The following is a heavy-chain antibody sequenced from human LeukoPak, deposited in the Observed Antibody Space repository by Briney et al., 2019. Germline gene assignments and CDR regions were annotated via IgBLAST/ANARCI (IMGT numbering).Heavy chain of an antibody. D-gene: IGHD3-16*01. V-gene: IGHV3-21*01. CDR3: GRAFPPLRTASAGDL. Sequence: PGGSLRLSCSASGCSFSDYDMNWFRQAPGKGLEWISSISGRSSHVYYGDSVKGRFSISRDNAMNSVFIQMNSLGVDDTAVYYCGRAFPPLRTASAGDLWGQGTLVTVSS. CDR2: ISGRSSHV. J-gene: IGHJ4*02. CDR1: GCSFSDYD.